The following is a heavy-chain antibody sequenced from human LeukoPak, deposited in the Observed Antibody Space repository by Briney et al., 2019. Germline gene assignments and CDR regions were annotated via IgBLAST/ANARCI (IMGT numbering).Heavy chain of an antibody. Sequence: ASVTVSCTASGYTFTSYAIHWVRQAPGQRLKWMGWINAGNGNTKNSQKFQGRVTIIRDTSASTAYMELSSLRSEDTAVYYCARGSGYDRPYYYYGMDVWGQGTTVTVSS. CDR1: GYTFTSYA. V-gene: IGHV1-3*01. D-gene: IGHD5-12*01. J-gene: IGHJ6*02. CDR2: INAGNGNT. CDR3: ARGSGYDRPYYYYGMDV.